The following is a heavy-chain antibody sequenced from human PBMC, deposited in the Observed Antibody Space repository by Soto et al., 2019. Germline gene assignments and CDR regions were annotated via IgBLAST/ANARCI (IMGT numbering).Heavy chain of an antibody. V-gene: IGHV5-10-1*01. CDR2: IDPSDSYT. CDR1: GYSFTSYW. CDR3: ARREIAVAAHGDY. J-gene: IGHJ4*02. D-gene: IGHD6-19*01. Sequence: PGESLKISCKGSGYSFTSYWISWVRQMPGKGLEWMGRIDPSDSYTNYSPSFQGHVTISADKSISTAYLQWSSLKASDTAMYYCARREIAVAAHGDYWGQGTLVTVSS.